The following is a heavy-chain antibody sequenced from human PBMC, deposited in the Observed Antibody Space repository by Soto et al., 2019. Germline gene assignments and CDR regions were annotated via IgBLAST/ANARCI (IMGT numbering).Heavy chain of an antibody. CDR2: IIPILGIA. CDR3: ARDSDDILTGPIDY. D-gene: IGHD3-9*01. Sequence: SVKVSCKASGGTFSSYTISWVRQAPGQGLEWMGRIIPILGIANYAQKFQGRVTITADKSTSTAYMELSSLRSEDTAVYYCARDSDDILTGPIDYWGQGTLVTVSS. V-gene: IGHV1-69*04. CDR1: GGTFSSYT. J-gene: IGHJ4*02.